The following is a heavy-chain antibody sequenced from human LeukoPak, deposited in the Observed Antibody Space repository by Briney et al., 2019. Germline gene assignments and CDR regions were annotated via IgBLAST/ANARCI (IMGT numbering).Heavy chain of an antibody. J-gene: IGHJ4*02. CDR3: ARGDTMVRGVRRYYFDY. V-gene: IGHV1-8*03. CDR1: GYTFTSYD. CDR2: MNPNSGNT. D-gene: IGHD3-10*01. Sequence: ASVKVSCKASGYTFTSYDINWVRQATGQGLEWMGWMNPNSGNTGYAQKFQGRVTITRNTSISTAYMELSSLRSEDTAVYYCARGDTMVRGVRRYYFDYWGQGTLVTVSS.